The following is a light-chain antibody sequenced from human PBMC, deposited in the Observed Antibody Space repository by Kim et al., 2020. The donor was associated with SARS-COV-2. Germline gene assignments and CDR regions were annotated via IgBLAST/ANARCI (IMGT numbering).Light chain of an antibody. CDR1: SLRSYY. Sequence: SSELTQDPAVSVALGQTVRITCQGDSLRSYYATWYQQKPGQAPILVIYGKNNRPSGIPDRFSGSSSGNTASLTITGTQAGDEADYYCNSRDSNNNVVFGGGTKLIAL. CDR3: NSRDSNNNVV. CDR2: GKN. V-gene: IGLV3-19*01. J-gene: IGLJ2*01.